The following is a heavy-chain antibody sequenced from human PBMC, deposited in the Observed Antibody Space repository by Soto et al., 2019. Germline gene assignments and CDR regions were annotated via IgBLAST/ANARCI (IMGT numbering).Heavy chain of an antibody. CDR1: GFTFSSYW. Sequence: GGSLRLSSAASGFTFSSYWMSWVRQAPGKGLEWVANIKQDGSEKYYVDYVKGRFTISRDNAKNSLYLQMNSLRAEDTVVYYCASDSSVLAVAGMFRYYYYYGMDVWGQGTTVTVS. J-gene: IGHJ6*02. V-gene: IGHV3-7*01. D-gene: IGHD6-19*01. CDR2: IKQDGSEK. CDR3: ASDSSVLAVAGMFRYYYYYGMDV.